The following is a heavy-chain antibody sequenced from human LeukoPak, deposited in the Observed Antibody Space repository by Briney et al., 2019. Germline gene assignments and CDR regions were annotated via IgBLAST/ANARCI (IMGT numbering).Heavy chain of an antibody. D-gene: IGHD4-11*01. V-gene: IGHV4-30-4*08. CDR1: GGSIGSGDYY. Sequence: PSETLSLTCTVSGGSIGSGDYYWSWIRQPPGKGLEWIGYIYYSGSTYYNPSLKSRVTISVDTSKNQFSLKLSSVTAADTAVYYCARSRPAYSNYWVGSSLDAFDIWGQGTMVTVSS. J-gene: IGHJ3*02. CDR2: IYYSGST. CDR3: ARSRPAYSNYWVGSSLDAFDI.